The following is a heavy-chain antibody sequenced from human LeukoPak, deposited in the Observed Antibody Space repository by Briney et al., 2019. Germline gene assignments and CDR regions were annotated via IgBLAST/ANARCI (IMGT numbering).Heavy chain of an antibody. CDR1: GSGFIFSNYG. J-gene: IGHJ4*02. D-gene: IGHD5-24*01. CDR2: ISGTGAST. Sequence: GGSLRLSCAASGSGFIFSNYGMRWVRQAPGKGLEWVSAISGTGASTFYADSVKGRFTISRDNSKNTLYLQMNSLRAEDTAVYYCAKDGRDGYTDYWGQGTLVTVSS. CDR3: AKDGRDGYTDY. V-gene: IGHV3-23*01.